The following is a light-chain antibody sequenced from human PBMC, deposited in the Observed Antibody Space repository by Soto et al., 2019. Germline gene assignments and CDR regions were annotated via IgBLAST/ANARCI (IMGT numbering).Light chain of an antibody. CDR3: QQYGSSPYT. CDR1: QSVSTN. CDR2: GAS. J-gene: IGKJ2*01. V-gene: IGKV3-15*01. Sequence: EIVMTQSPATLSVSPGERATLSCRASQSVSTNVAWYQQKPGQAPWHLIYGASTRATGIPARFSGSGSGTEFTLTISSLLSEDFAVYYCQQYGSSPYTFGQGTKLEIK.